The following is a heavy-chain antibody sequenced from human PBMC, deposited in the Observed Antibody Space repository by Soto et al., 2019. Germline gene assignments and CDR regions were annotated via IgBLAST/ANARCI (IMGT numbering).Heavy chain of an antibody. Sequence: QVQLQESGPGLVEPSQTLTLHYTVSGGSISSGGYYWSWIRQHPGKGLEWIGYIYYSGSTYYNPSLKSRVTISVDTSKNQFSLKLSSVSAADTAVYYCARRNRGRVDYWGQGTLVTVSS. CDR2: IYYSGST. J-gene: IGHJ4*02. D-gene: IGHD3-10*01. CDR3: ARRNRGRVDY. V-gene: IGHV4-31*03. CDR1: GGSISSGGYY.